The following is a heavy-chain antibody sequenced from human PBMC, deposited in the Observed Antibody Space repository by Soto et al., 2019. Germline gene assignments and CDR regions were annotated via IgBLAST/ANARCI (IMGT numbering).Heavy chain of an antibody. J-gene: IGHJ5*02. D-gene: IGHD2-2*01. V-gene: IGHV1-18*01. CDR3: ARDWALIVVVPAAKVWFDP. CDR2: ISAYNGNT. Sequence: XSVKGACKASGYSFTSYGISWVRQAPGQGLEWMGWISAYNGNTNYAQKLQGRVTMTTDTSTSTAYMELRSLRSDDTAVYYCARDWALIVVVPAAKVWFDPWGQGTLVTVSS. CDR1: GYSFTSYG.